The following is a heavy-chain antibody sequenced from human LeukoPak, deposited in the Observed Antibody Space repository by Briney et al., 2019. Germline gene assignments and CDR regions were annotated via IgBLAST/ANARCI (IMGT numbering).Heavy chain of an antibody. CDR3: ARAPGRYYDFWSGYYSRSAFDI. CDR2: IIPIFGTA. J-gene: IGHJ3*02. CDR1: GGTFSSYA. D-gene: IGHD3-3*01. V-gene: IGHV1-69*01. Sequence: RASVKVSCKASGGTFSSYAISWVRQAPGQGLEWMGGIIPIFGTANYAQKFQGRVTITADESTSTAYMELSSLRSEDTAVYYCARAPGRYYDFWSGYYSRSAFDIWGQGTMVTVSS.